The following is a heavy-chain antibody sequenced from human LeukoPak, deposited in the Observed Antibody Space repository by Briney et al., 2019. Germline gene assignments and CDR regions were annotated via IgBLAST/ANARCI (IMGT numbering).Heavy chain of an antibody. D-gene: IGHD6-19*01. V-gene: IGHV1-69*04. CDR2: IIPILGIA. CDR1: GGTFSNYA. CDR3: ARDVPQPEIAVAGTDWFDP. J-gene: IGHJ5*02. Sequence: ASVKVSCKASGGTFSNYAISWVRQAPGQGLEWMGRIIPILGIANYAQKFQGRVTITADKSTSTAYMELSSLRSEDTAVYYCARDVPQPEIAVAGTDWFDPWGQGTLVTVSS.